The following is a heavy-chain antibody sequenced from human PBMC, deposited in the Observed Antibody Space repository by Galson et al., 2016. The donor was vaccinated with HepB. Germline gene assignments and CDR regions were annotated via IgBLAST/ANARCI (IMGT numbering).Heavy chain of an antibody. D-gene: IGHD3-3*01. CDR1: GGPFRGYD. J-gene: IGHJ4*02. V-gene: IGHV4-34*01. CDR2: INDRGTT. Sequence: ETLSLTCAVYGGPFRGYDWTWIRQSPGKGLEWIGDINDRGTTNYNPSLASRVPILGDTSKSQLSLKLSSVTAADTAVYYCARGLRRIPIFGVTDSKFLDYWGQGTLVTVSS. CDR3: ARGLRRIPIFGVTDSKFLDY.